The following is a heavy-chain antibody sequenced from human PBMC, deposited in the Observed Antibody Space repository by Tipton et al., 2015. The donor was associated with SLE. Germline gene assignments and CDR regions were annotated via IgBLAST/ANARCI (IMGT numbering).Heavy chain of an antibody. D-gene: IGHD1-26*01. CDR1: GGSISGYY. V-gene: IGHV4-4*07. CDR3: ARGGGSYYDY. Sequence: LRLSCTVSGGSISGYYWSWIRQPAGKGLEWIGRVYSSGSTIYNPSIKSRITLSLDTSKNQFSLRVNSVTAADTAVYYCARGGGSYYDYWGQGTLVTVS. CDR2: VYSSGST. J-gene: IGHJ4*02.